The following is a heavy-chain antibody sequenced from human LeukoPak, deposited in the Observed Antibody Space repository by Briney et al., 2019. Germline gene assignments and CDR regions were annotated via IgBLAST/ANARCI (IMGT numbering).Heavy chain of an antibody. CDR1: GFTFSSYG. D-gene: IGHD6-13*01. J-gene: IGHJ3*02. CDR2: ISHDGSNK. CDR3: AKDHGIAAAGNEGDAFDI. Sequence: GRSLRLSCAASGFTFSSYGMHWVRQAPGKGLEWVAVISHDGSNKYYADSVKGRFTISRDNSKNTLYLQMNSLRAEDTAVYYCAKDHGIAAAGNEGDAFDIWGQGTMVTVSS. V-gene: IGHV3-30*18.